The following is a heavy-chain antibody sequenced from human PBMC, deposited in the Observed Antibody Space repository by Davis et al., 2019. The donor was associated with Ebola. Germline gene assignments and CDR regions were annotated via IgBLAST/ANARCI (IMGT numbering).Heavy chain of an antibody. Sequence: GESLKISCAASGFPFSNYIMNWVRQAPGKGLEWVASISSGSTYKFYADSVKGRFTISRDNAKNSLYLQMNSLRAEDTAVYYCARPIEQTTVTTAWYYYYGMDVWGQGTTVTVSS. D-gene: IGHD4-17*01. CDR3: ARPIEQTTVTTAWYYYYGMDV. J-gene: IGHJ6*02. CDR1: GFPFSNYI. CDR2: ISSGSTYK. V-gene: IGHV3-21*01.